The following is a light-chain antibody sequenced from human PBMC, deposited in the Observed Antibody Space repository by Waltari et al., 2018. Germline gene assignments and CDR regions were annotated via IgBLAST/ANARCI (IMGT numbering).Light chain of an antibody. CDR2: DGS. CDR1: NIGTTS. CDR3: QVWDISTDHRWV. J-gene: IGLJ3*02. V-gene: IGLV3-21*03. Sequence: SYVLSQPPSVSVAPGKPASIPCGGINIGTTSVHWYQQKPVLAPVLVVYDGSGRPSGIPERFSGSNSGNMATLTISRVEPGDEAAYSCQVWDISTDHRWVFGGGTKLTVL.